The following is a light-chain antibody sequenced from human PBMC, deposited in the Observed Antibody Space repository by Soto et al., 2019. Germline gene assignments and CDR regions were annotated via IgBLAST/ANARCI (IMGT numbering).Light chain of an antibody. CDR2: GAS. V-gene: IGKV3-20*01. J-gene: IGKJ2*01. CDR3: QQYGSSLYT. CDR1: QSVKSSY. Sequence: EIVLTQSPGTLSLSPGERATLSCRASQSVKSSYLAWYQQKPGQAPRLLIYGASSRATGIPDRFGGSGSGTDFSLTISRLAPEDFAVYYCQQYGSSLYTFGQGTKLEIK.